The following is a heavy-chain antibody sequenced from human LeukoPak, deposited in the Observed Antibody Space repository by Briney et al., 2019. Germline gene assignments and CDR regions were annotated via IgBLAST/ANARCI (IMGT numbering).Heavy chain of an antibody. CDR2: INPNSGGT. CDR3: ARALHDYVWGETQDYFQH. D-gene: IGHD3-16*01. Sequence: ASVKVSCKASGYTFTGYYMHWVRQAPGEGLEWMGWINPNSGGTNYAQKFQGRVTMTRDTSISTAYMELSRLRSAETAVYYCARALHDYVWGETQDYFQHWGQGTLVTVSS. J-gene: IGHJ1*01. CDR1: GYTFTGYY. V-gene: IGHV1-2*02.